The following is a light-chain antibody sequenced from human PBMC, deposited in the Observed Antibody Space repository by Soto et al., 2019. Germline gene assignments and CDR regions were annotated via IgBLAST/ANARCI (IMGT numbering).Light chain of an antibody. CDR1: QDISHF. J-gene: IGKJ1*01. V-gene: IGKV1-27*01. CDR3: QKYDSDPQT. CDR2: AAS. Sequence: IHMTQSPSSLSASVGDRFTITCRASQDISHFLAWYQQKPEKLPKLLISAASTLQSGVPSRFSGSGSGTDFTLTISSLQPEDFETYYCQKYDSDPQTFGQGIKVDIK.